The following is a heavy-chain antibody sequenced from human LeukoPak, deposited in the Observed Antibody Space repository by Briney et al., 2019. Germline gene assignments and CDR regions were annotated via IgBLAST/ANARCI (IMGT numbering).Heavy chain of an antibody. CDR1: GFTFSSYA. D-gene: IGHD3-22*01. V-gene: IGHV3-23*01. J-gene: IGHJ4*02. CDR2: ISGSGGST. CDR3: AKGSDYYDSSGYYLG. Sequence: GGSLRLPCAASGFTFSSYAMSWVRQAPGKGLEWVSAISGSGGSTYYADSVKGRFTISRDNSKNTLHLQMNSLRAEDTAVYYCAKGSDYYDSSGYYLGWGQGTLVTVSP.